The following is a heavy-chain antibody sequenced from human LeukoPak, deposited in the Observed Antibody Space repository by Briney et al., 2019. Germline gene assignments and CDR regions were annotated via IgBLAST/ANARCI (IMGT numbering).Heavy chain of an antibody. J-gene: IGHJ6*03. V-gene: IGHV1-18*01. CDR1: GCTFSSYG. Sequence: GASVKVSCKASGCTFSSYGISWVRQAPGQGLEWMGWISAHSGNTNYEEKLQGRVTMTTDTSTSTAYMELRSLRSNDTAVYYCARDKGTEGTYYYYYMDVWGKGTTVTVSS. D-gene: IGHD1/OR15-1a*01. CDR3: ARDKGTEGTYYYYYMDV. CDR2: ISAHSGNT.